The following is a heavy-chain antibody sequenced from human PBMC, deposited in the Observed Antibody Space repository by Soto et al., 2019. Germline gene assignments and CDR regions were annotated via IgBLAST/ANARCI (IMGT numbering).Heavy chain of an antibody. J-gene: IGHJ4*02. Sequence: SETLSLTCTVSGGSISSGGYYWSWIRQHPGKGLEWIGEINHSGSTNYNPSLKSRVTISVDTSKNQFSLRLTSVTAADTAVYYCARGLKPSPGPPPPFDFWGQGTQVTVSS. CDR1: GGSISSGGYY. CDR3: ARGLKPSPGPPPPFDF. V-gene: IGHV4-61*08. CDR2: INHSGST.